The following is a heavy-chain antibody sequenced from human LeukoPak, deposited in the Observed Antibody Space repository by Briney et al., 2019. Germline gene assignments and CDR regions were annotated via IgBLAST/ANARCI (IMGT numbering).Heavy chain of an antibody. CDR1: GGSFSGYY. V-gene: IGHV4-34*01. CDR2: INHSGST. J-gene: IGHJ4*02. CDR3: ASNPDIVVVPAAMPNVGYFDY. D-gene: IGHD2-2*01. Sequence: SETLSLTCGVHGGSFSGYYWSWIRQPPGKGLEWIGEINHSGSTNYNPSLKSRVTISVDTSKNQFSLKLSSVTAADTAVYYCASNPDIVVVPAAMPNVGYFDYWGQGTLVTVSS.